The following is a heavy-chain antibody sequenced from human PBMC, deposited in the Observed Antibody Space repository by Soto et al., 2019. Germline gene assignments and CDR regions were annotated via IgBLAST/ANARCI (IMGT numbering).Heavy chain of an antibody. D-gene: IGHD3-10*01. CDR2: IYHSGST. CDR1: GGSISSSNW. J-gene: IGHJ6*02. Sequence: SETLSLTCAVSGGSISSSNWWSWVRQPPGKGLEWIGEIYHSGSTNYNPSLKSRVTISVDKSKNQFSLKLSSVTAADTAVYYSARDKGFGESSYYYYGMDVWGQGTTVTGSS. V-gene: IGHV4-4*02. CDR3: ARDKGFGESSYYYYGMDV.